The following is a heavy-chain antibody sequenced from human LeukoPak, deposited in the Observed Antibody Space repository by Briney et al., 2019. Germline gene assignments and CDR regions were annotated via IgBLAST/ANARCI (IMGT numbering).Heavy chain of an antibody. CDR2: ISSNTTIV. J-gene: IGHJ4*02. D-gene: IGHD3-16*02. CDR3: ARYTTAYHSFDY. V-gene: IGHV3-9*03. CDR1: GFTFNDYA. Sequence: PGGSLRLSCTASGFTFNDYAMHWIRQGPGRGLQWVAGISSNTTIVDYGDSVKGRFTISRDNARDSLCLQMNSLRVEDMGIYYCARYTTAYHSFDYWGQGTLVAVSS.